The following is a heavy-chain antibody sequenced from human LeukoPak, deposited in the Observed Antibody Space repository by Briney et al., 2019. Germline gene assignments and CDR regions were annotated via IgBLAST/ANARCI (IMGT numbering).Heavy chain of an antibody. CDR2: ISYDGSNK. V-gene: IGHV3-30*18. CDR3: AKDYPYYYDSSGYPDAFDI. CDR1: GFTFSSYG. D-gene: IGHD3-22*01. Sequence: PGRSLRLSCAASGFTFSSYGMHWVRQAPGKGLEWVAVISYDGSNKYYADSVKGRFTISRDNSKNTLYLQMNSLRAEDTAVYYCAKDYPYYYDSSGYPDAFDIWGQGTMVTVSS. J-gene: IGHJ3*02.